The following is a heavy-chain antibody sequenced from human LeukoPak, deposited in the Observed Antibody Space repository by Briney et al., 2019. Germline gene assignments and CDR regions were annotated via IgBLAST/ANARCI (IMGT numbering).Heavy chain of an antibody. CDR1: GYTFTSYG. CDR2: VSTYNGNT. V-gene: IGHV1-18*01. J-gene: IGHJ4*02. Sequence: GASVKVSCKASGYTFTSYGISWVRQAPGQGLEWMGWVSTYNGNTKYAQNLQGRVTTTTDTSTSTAYMELRSLRSDDTAMYHCARQSTGSYYSPIDYWGQGTLVTVSS. CDR3: ARQSTGSYYSPIDY. D-gene: IGHD1-26*01.